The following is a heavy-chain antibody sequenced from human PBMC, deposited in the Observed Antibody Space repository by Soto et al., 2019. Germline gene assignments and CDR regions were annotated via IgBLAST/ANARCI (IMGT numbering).Heavy chain of an antibody. D-gene: IGHD3-10*01. CDR1: GYTVSTYG. CDR3: ARVSLLLWFGEFLANWFDP. CDR2: ISVYNAKT. Sequence: ASVKVSCKASGYTVSTYGITWVRQAPRQGLEWMGWISVYNAKTHYAQSLQDRVTMTTDTSTNTAYMELRSLRSDDTAVYYCARVSLLLWFGEFLANWFDPWGQGTLVTVSS. J-gene: IGHJ5*02. V-gene: IGHV1-18*01.